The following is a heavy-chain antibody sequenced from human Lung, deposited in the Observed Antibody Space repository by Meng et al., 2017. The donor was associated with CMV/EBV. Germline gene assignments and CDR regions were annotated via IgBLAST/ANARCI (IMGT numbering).Heavy chain of an antibody. CDR1: GYSFTSYW. Sequence: EVPLLQSGGAGQNSGEWVKISRKGSGYSFTSYWIGWVRQMPGKGLEWMGIIYPGDSDTTYSPSFQGHVTISADKSISTAYLQWISLKASDTAMYYCARGYWYFDLGGRGTLVTVSS. CDR3: ARGYWYFDL. V-gene: IGHV5-51*01. CDR2: IYPGDSDT. J-gene: IGHJ2*01.